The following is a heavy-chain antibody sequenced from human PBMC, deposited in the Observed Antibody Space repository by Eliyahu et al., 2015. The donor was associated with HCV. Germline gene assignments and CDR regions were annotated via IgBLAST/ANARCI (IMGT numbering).Heavy chain of an antibody. CDR3: TRDGLGGLGSADC. J-gene: IGHJ4*02. CDR2: IKSKAYGGTT. V-gene: IGHV3-49*03. CDR1: GFIFGDYS. Sequence: EMQLVESGGGLIQPGQSLRLSCTTSGFIFGDYSMSWFRQAPGKGLEWVSFIKSKAYGGTTEYATSAKGRFTMSRDDSKSIAYLQMNSLKTEDTAVYYCTRDGLGGLGSADCWGQGTLVTVSS. D-gene: IGHD3/OR15-3a*01.